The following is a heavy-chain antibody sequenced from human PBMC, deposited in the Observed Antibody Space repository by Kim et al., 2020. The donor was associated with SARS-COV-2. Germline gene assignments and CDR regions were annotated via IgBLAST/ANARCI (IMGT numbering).Heavy chain of an antibody. J-gene: IGHJ4*02. CDR3: AQPYTCSPHSPHLT. D-gene: IGHD3-16*01. V-gene: IGHV4-59*01. CDR1: GASIKDYY. CDR2: IQHTGTT. Sequence: SETLSLTCTVSGASIKDYYWSWIRQSPGKGLEWIGYIQHTGTTNYSPSLEGRVSISMDMSNKQFSLKLQSVTAADTAVYFCAQPYTCSPHSPHLTWSPGILVTVSS.